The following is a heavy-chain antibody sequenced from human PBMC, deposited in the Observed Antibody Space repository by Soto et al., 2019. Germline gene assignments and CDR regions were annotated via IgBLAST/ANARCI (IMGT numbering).Heavy chain of an antibody. CDR3: ARHPMIAEGYNWFDP. CDR2: IYPGDSDT. V-gene: IGHV5-51*01. CDR1: GYSFTSYW. J-gene: IGHJ5*02. Sequence: PGESLKISCKGSGYSFTSYWIGWVRQMPGKGLEWMGIIYPGDSDTRYSPSFQGQVTISADKSISTAYLQWSSLKASDTAMYYCARHPMIAEGYNWFDPWGQGTLVTVSS. D-gene: IGHD2-21*01.